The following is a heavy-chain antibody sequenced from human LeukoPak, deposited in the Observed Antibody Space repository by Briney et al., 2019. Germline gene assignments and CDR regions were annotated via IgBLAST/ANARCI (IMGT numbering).Heavy chain of an antibody. Sequence: PGGSLRLSCAASGFTFSSYEMNWVRQAPGKGLEWVSYISSSGSTIYYADSVKGRFTISRDNAKNSLYLQMNSLRAEDTAVYYCARDHGPHSGSEDAFDIWGQGTMVTVSS. D-gene: IGHD3-10*01. CDR3: ARDHGPHSGSEDAFDI. CDR2: ISSSGSTI. V-gene: IGHV3-48*03. J-gene: IGHJ3*02. CDR1: GFTFSSYE.